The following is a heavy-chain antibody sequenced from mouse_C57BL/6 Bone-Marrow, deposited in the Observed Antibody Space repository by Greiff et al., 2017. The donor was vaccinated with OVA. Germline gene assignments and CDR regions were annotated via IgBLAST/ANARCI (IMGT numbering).Heavy chain of an antibody. D-gene: IGHD2-2*01. V-gene: IGHV1-19*01. CDR3: ARAHYGYVYWYFDV. CDR2: INPYNGGT. Sequence: VQLKQSGPVLVKPGASVKMSCKASGYTFTDYYMNWVKQSHGKSLEWIGVINPYNGGTSYNQKFKGKATLTVDKSSSTAYMELNSLTSEDSAVYYCARAHYGYVYWYFDVWGTGTTVTVSS. J-gene: IGHJ1*03. CDR1: GYTFTDYY.